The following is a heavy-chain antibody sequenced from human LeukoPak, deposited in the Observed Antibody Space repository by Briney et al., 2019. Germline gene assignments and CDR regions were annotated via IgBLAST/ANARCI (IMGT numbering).Heavy chain of an antibody. Sequence: PGGSLRLSCAASGFTFDSYSMNWVRQVPGKGLEWVSSISSTASFIYYADSVKGRFTISRDNAKNSLYLQMNSLRAEDTAVYYCAREVYCSGDCPSDYWGQGTLVTVSS. CDR3: AREVYCSGDCPSDY. V-gene: IGHV3-21*01. J-gene: IGHJ4*02. CDR2: ISSTASFI. D-gene: IGHD2-21*02. CDR1: GFTFDSYS.